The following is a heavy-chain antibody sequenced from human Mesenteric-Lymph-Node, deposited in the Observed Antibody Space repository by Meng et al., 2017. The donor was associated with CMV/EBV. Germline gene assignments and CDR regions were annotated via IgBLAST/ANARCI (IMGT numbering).Heavy chain of an antibody. CDR2: ISTDGGAT. Sequence: GGSLRLSCAASGFTFSSYAMTWVRQAPGKGLEWVSSISTDGGATYYPDPVKGRFTISRDNSKNTLYLQMNSLRVEDAAAYYCAKWTRYNGRGTDGFDIWSQGTLVTVSS. J-gene: IGHJ3*02. V-gene: IGHV3-23*01. D-gene: IGHD1-26*01. CDR1: GFTFSSYA. CDR3: AKWTRYNGRGTDGFDI.